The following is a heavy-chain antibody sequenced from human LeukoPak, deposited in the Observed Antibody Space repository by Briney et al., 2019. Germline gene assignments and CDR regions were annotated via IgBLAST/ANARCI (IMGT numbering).Heavy chain of an antibody. Sequence: GGSLRLSCAASGFGFNIFGMHWVRQAPAKGLEWVTFIRSDGSHKDYTESVKGRFTISRDNSENTLYLQMNSLRSDDTAVYYCAKDRSGVGPTAADYCGQGTLVIVSS. CDR1: GFGFNIFG. J-gene: IGHJ4*02. CDR2: IRSDGSHK. CDR3: AKDRSGVGPTAADY. D-gene: IGHD1-26*01. V-gene: IGHV3-30*02.